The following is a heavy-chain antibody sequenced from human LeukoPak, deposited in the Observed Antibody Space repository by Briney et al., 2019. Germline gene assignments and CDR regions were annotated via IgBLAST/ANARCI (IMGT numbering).Heavy chain of an antibody. D-gene: IGHD4-17*01. CDR3: AREPTPDGDPHYYYGMDV. V-gene: IGHV3-48*03. Sequence: GGSLRLSCAASGFTFSSYEMNWVRQAPGKGLEWVLYISSSGSTIYYADSVKGRFTISRDNAKNSLYLQMNSLRAEDTAVYYCAREPTPDGDPHYYYGMDVWGKGTTVTVSS. J-gene: IGHJ6*04. CDR2: ISSSGSTI. CDR1: GFTFSSYE.